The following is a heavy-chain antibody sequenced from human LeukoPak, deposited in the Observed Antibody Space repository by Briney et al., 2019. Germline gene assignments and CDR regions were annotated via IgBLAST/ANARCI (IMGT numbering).Heavy chain of an antibody. CDR2: ISGSGGDT. CDR3: ARDRPYYGMDV. D-gene: IGHD6-6*01. Sequence: SGGSLRLSCAASGFTFSNYAMSWVRQAPGKGLEWVSAISGSGGDTYYADSVKGRFTISRDNSKNTLYPQMNSLRAEDTAVYYCARDRPYYGMDVWGQGTTVTVSS. V-gene: IGHV3-23*01. CDR1: GFTFSNYA. J-gene: IGHJ6*02.